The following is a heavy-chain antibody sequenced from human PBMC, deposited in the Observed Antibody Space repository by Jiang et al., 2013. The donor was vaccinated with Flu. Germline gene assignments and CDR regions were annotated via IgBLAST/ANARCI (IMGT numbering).Heavy chain of an antibody. V-gene: IGHV3-23*04. Sequence: QLVESGGGLIQPGGSLRLSCAASGFTFSSYAMTWVRQAPGKGLEWVSGMSGSGSSTYYADSVKGRFTISRDNAKNTLYLQMNSLRAEDTAMYYCAKRDASDSSGYYPLFAHWGQGTLVTVSS. D-gene: IGHD3-22*01. CDR2: MSGSGSST. CDR1: GFTFSSYA. J-gene: IGHJ5*02. CDR3: AKRDASDSSGYYPLFAH.